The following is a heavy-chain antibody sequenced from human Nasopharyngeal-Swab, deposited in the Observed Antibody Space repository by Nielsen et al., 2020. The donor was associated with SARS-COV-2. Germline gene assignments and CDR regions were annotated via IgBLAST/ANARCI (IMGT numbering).Heavy chain of an antibody. V-gene: IGHV3-48*02. D-gene: IGHD2-15*01. CDR3: ARKMIYCSGGSCYGMDV. J-gene: IGHJ6*02. CDR2: ISSSSSTI. Sequence: GGSLRLSCAASGFTFSSYWMHWVRQAPGKGLEWVSYISSSSSTIYYADSVKGRFTISRDNAKNSLYLQMNSLRDEDTAVYYCARKMIYCSGGSCYGMDVWGQGTTVTVSS. CDR1: GFTFSSYW.